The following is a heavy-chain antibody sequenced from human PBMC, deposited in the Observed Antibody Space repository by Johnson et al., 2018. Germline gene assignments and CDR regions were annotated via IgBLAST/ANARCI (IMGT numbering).Heavy chain of an antibody. CDR2: IAYDGNNK. J-gene: IGHJ1*01. V-gene: IGHV3-30-3*01. CDR3: ARGEGLIAAAGHFQH. Sequence: QVQLVQSGGGVVQPGRSLRLSCAASGFTFSTYAMHWVRQAPGKGLEWVAIIAYDGNNKYYAQSLKGRFTISRDNAKNTLYLQMNSLRAGDTAGYYCARGEGLIAAAGHFQHWGQGTLVTVSS. D-gene: IGHD6-13*01. CDR1: GFTFSTYA.